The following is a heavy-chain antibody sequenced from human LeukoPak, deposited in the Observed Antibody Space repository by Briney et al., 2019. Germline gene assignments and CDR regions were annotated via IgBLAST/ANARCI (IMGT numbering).Heavy chain of an antibody. CDR3: ARGGGRSIAARRFDY. CDR2: ISSSYI. CDR1: GFTFSSYS. V-gene: IGHV3-21*01. D-gene: IGHD6-6*01. J-gene: IGHJ4*02. Sequence: GGSLRLSCAASGFTFSSYSMNWVRQAPGKGLEWVSSISSSYIYYADSVKGRFTISRDNAKNSLYLQMNSLRAEDTAVYYCARGGGRSIAARRFDYWGQGTLVTVSS.